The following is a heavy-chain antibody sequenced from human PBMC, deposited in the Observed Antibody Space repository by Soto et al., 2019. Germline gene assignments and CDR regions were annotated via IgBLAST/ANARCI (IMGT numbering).Heavy chain of an antibody. D-gene: IGHD4-17*01. Sequence: EVQLVESGGGLVQPGGSLRLSCAASGFTFSTYWMTWVRQAPGKGLEWVDNIKQDGSEKYYVDSVKGRFTISRDNAKNSLYLQMNSLRAEDTAVYYCARVRDYGGFDYWGQGTLVTVSS. CDR1: GFTFSTYW. V-gene: IGHV3-7*01. CDR3: ARVRDYGGFDY. J-gene: IGHJ4*02. CDR2: IKQDGSEK.